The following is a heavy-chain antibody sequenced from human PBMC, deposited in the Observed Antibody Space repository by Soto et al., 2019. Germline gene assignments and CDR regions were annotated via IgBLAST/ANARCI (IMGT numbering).Heavy chain of an antibody. Sequence: PGGSLRLSCAASGFTFSSYSMNWVRQAPGKWLEWVSSISSSSSYIYYADSVKGRFTISRDNAKNSLYLQMNSLRAEDTAVYYCATPYSNYRGYYYYGMDVWGQGXTVTVYS. CDR2: ISSSSSYI. CDR3: ATPYSNYRGYYYYGMDV. J-gene: IGHJ6*02. V-gene: IGHV3-21*01. CDR1: GFTFSSYS. D-gene: IGHD4-4*01.